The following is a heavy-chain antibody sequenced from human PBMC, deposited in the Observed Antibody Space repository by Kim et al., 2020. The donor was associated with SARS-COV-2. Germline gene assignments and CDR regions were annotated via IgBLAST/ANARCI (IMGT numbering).Heavy chain of an antibody. CDR3: AKDSSKLMDKFDY. V-gene: IGHV3-23*01. Sequence: YADSVKGRFTISRDNSKNTLYLQMNSLRAEDTAVYYCAKDSSKLMDKFDYWGQGTLVTVSS. J-gene: IGHJ4*02. D-gene: IGHD2-8*01.